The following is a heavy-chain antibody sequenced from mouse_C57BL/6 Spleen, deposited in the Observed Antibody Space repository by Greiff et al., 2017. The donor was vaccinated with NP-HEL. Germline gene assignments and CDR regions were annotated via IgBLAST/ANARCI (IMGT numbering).Heavy chain of an antibody. Sequence: QVQLQQPGAELVMPGASVKLSCKASGYTFTSYWMHWVKQRPGQGLEWIGEIDPSDSYTNYNQKFKGESTLTVDKSSSTAYMQRSSLTSEDSEVYDCARIDGNYDLDDGGKGTTLTVYS. V-gene: IGHV1-69*01. CDR2: IDPSDSYT. CDR3: ARIDGNYDLDD. CDR1: GYTFTSYW. J-gene: IGHJ2*01. D-gene: IGHD2-1*01.